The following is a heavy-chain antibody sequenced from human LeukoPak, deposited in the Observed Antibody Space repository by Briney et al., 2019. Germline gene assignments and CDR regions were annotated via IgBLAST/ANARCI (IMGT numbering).Heavy chain of an antibody. V-gene: IGHV3-30*02. CDR1: GFVFSSYG. D-gene: IGHD1-1*01. J-gene: IGHJ4*01. Sequence: GGSLRLSCAASGFVFSSYGMHWVRQAPGKGLEWVAFIRYDGSNKYYVDSVRGRFTISRDNSKNTLYLQMNSLRAEDTAVYYCAKDLGGDRTRPHFDYCGHGTLVTVSS. CDR3: AKDLGGDRTRPHFDY. CDR2: IRYDGSNK.